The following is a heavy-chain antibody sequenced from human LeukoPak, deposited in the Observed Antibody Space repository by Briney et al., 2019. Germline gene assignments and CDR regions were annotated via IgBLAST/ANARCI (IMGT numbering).Heavy chain of an antibody. CDR3: ATANYDILTGYAHYYGMDV. CDR1: GYTLTELS. V-gene: IGHV1-24*01. Sequence: ASVKVSCEVSGYTLTELSMHRVRQAPGKGLEWMGGFDPEDGETIYAQKFQGRVTMTEDTSTDTAYMELSSLRSEDTAVYYCATANYDILTGYAHYYGMDVRGQGTTVTVSS. J-gene: IGHJ6*02. D-gene: IGHD3-9*01. CDR2: FDPEDGET.